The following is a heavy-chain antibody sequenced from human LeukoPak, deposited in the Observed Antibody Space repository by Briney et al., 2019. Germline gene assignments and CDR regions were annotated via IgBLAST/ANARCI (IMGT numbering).Heavy chain of an antibody. V-gene: IGHV1-46*01. J-gene: IGHJ4*02. CDR1: GYSFTSYW. CDR3: ARDRPSDTSDDY. CDR2: INPSGGST. Sequence: GESLKISCKGSGYSFTSYWIGWVRQAPGQGLEWMGIINPSGGSTSYAQKFQGRVTMTRDTSTSTVYMELSSLRSEDTAVYYCARDRPSDTSDDYWGQGTLVTVPS. D-gene: IGHD5-18*01.